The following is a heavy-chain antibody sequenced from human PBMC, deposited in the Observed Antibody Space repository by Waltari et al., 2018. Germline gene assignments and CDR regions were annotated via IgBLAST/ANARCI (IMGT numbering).Heavy chain of an antibody. CDR3: ALGTGGTWNSNDAFDI. J-gene: IGHJ3*02. CDR1: GHNFRRFA. D-gene: IGHD1-1*01. V-gene: IGHV3-30*02. Sequence: QVQLVESGGGVVQPGGSLRLSWAASGHNFRRFASSWVRQAPGKGLEWVSFIQFDGNNKYYPDSVKGRFTVSRDNSKSVLYLQMNSLRPEDTAIYYCALGTGGTWNSNDAFDIWGQGTPVTVSS. CDR2: IQFDGNNK.